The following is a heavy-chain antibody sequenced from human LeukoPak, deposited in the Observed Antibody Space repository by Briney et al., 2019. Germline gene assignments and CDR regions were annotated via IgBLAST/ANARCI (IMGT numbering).Heavy chain of an antibody. V-gene: IGHV4-34*01. CDR2: INHSGST. CDR3: ARGAPVYYDYVWGSYRPFDY. Sequence: SETLSLTCTVSGGSVSSGYYWSWIRQPPGKGLEWIGEINHSGSTNYNPSLKSRVTISVDTSKNQFSLKLSSVTAADTAVYYCARGAPVYYDYVWGSYRPFDYWGQGTLVTVSS. CDR1: GGSVSSGYY. D-gene: IGHD3-16*02. J-gene: IGHJ4*02.